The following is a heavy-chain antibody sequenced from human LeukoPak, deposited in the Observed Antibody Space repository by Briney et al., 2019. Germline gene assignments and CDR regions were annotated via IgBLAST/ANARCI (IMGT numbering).Heavy chain of an antibody. D-gene: IGHD2-15*01. CDR2: ISGSGGST. CDR3: ARLERGSLGYCSGGSCYAFDY. Sequence: GGSLRLSCAASGFTLSSYGMSWVRQAPGKGLEWVSGISGSGGSTYYADSVKGRFTMSRDNSKNTLYLQMNSLRAEDTAVYYCARLERGSLGYCSGGSCYAFDYWGQGTLVTVSS. V-gene: IGHV3-23*01. CDR1: GFTLSSYG. J-gene: IGHJ4*02.